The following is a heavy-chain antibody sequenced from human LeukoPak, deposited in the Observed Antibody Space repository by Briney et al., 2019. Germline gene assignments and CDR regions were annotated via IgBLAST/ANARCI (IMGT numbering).Heavy chain of an antibody. Sequence: ASVKVSCKASGGTFSSYAISWVRQAPGQGLEWMGGIIPIFGTANYAQKFQGRVTITTDESTSTAYMELSSLRSDDTAVYYCARAGRGDGYKPPRYWGQGTLVTVSS. D-gene: IGHD5-24*01. CDR1: GGTFSSYA. J-gene: IGHJ4*02. CDR2: IIPIFGTA. CDR3: ARAGRGDGYKPPRY. V-gene: IGHV1-69*05.